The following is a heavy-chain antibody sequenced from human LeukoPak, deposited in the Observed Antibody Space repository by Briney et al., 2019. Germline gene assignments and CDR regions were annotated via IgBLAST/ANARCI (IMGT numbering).Heavy chain of an antibody. V-gene: IGHV3-74*01. CDR1: GFTFSNYW. D-gene: IGHD3-16*01. Sequence: PGRSLRLSCAASGFTFSNYWMYWVRQTPGKGLVYVSRINNDGSGTTYADSVRDRFTISRDNAKNTVYLQMNSLRAEDTAVYFCARGGNYHAFDLWGQGTMLTVSS. CDR3: ARGGNYHAFDL. CDR2: INNDGSGT. J-gene: IGHJ3*01.